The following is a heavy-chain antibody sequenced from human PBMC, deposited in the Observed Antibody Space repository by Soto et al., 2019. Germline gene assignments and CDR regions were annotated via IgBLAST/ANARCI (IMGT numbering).Heavy chain of an antibody. CDR3: ARHVIHDYGTDY. CDR2: IYYSGST. V-gene: IGHV4-39*01. J-gene: IGHJ4*02. CDR1: GGSISSSSYY. D-gene: IGHD4-17*01. Sequence: QLQLQESGPGLVKPSETLSLTCTVSGGSISSSSYYWGWIRQPPGKGLEWIGSIYYSGSTYYNPSLQLRXXIXVXRSNNQCSLNLSSVTAADTAVYYCARHVIHDYGTDYWGQGTLVTVSS.